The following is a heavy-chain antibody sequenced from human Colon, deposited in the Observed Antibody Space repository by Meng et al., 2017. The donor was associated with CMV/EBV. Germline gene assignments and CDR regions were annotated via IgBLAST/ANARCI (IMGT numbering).Heavy chain of an antibody. CDR1: ADSISSYY. V-gene: IGHV4-59*01. J-gene: IGHJ4*02. CDR2: IYYSGST. D-gene: IGHD6-19*01. Sequence: GSLRLSCTVSADSISSYYWSWIRQPPGKGLEWIGYIYYSGSTNYNPSLKSRVTMSVDTSKNQFSLKLTSVSAADTAIYYCAREASGWSTGIDYWGQGTLVTVSS. CDR3: AREASGWSTGIDY.